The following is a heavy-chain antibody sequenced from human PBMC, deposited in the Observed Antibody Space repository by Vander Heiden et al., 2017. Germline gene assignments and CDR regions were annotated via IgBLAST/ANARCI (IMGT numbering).Heavy chain of an antibody. CDR1: GFTFSSYS. J-gene: IGHJ3*02. Sequence: EVQLVESGGGLVKPGGSLRLSCAASGFTFSSYSMNWVRQAPGKGLEWVSSISSSSSYIYYADSVKGRFTISRDNAKNSLYLQMNSLRAEDTAVYYCARTYYDSSGPRDAFDIWGQGTMVTVSS. D-gene: IGHD3-22*01. CDR2: ISSSSSYI. V-gene: IGHV3-21*01. CDR3: ARTYYDSSGPRDAFDI.